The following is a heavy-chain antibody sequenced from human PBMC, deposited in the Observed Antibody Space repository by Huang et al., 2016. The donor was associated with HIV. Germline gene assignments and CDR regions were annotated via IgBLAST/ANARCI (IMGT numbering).Heavy chain of an antibody. D-gene: IGHD2-2*01. CDR2: FSPADSAN. V-gene: IGHV5-51*01. CDR3: ARQATPSRSTSSWFVD. J-gene: IGHJ5*02. CDR1: GYYFTSYW. Sequence: VQLVQSGAEVQKPGESLQISCKASGYYFTSYWIGWVLQMPGKGLEFMGIFSPADSANSDSASFQGQVTISADKTINTDYLQGSGLKASDTAMYNCARQATPSRSTSSWFVDWGQGTLVTVSS.